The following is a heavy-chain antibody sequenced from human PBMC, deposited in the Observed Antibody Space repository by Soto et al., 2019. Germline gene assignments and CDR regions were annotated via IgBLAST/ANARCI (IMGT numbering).Heavy chain of an antibody. V-gene: IGHV3-66*01. D-gene: IGHD3-10*01. CDR3: AREAMVRGVIIPFDY. CDR1: GFTVSSNY. CDR2: IYSGGST. Sequence: PGGSLRLSCAASGFTVSSNYMSWVRQAPGKGLEWVSVIYSGGSTYYADSVKGRFTISRDNSKNTLYLQMNSLRAEDTAVYYCAREAMVRGVIIPFDYWGQGTLVTVSS. J-gene: IGHJ4*02.